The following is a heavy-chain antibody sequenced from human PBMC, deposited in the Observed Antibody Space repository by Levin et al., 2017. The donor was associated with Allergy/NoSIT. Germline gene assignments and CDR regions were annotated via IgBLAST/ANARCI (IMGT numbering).Heavy chain of an antibody. CDR3: ARDGHSRLYDYYMDV. V-gene: IGHV3-23*01. Sequence: PGGSLRLSCAASGFTFSSHAMAWVRQAPGQGLEWVSTISGGADATFYADSVKGRFIISRDNSKNTLYLQMNSLRAEDTALYYCARDGHSRLYDYYMDVWGNGTTAIVSS. CDR2: ISGGADAT. CDR1: GFTFSSHA. J-gene: IGHJ6*03. D-gene: IGHD2/OR15-2a*01.